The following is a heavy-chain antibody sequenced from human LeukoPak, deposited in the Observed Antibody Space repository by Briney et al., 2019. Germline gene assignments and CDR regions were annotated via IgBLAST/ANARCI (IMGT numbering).Heavy chain of an antibody. CDR3: ARDTWILDPYSGYDSETRMYYFDY. CDR2: ISSSSSTI. J-gene: IGHJ4*02. V-gene: IGHV3-48*01. CDR1: GFTSSSYS. Sequence: GGSLRLSCAASGFTSSSYSMNWVRQAPGKGLEWVSYISSSSSTIYYADSVKGRFTISRDNAKNSLYLQMNSLRAEDTAVYYCARDTWILDPYSGYDSETRMYYFDYWGQGTLVTVSS. D-gene: IGHD5-12*01.